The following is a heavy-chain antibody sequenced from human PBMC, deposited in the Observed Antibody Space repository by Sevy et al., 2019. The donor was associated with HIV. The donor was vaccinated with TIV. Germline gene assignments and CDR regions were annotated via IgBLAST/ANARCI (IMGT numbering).Heavy chain of an antibody. J-gene: IGHJ4*02. CDR2: ISGSGGSK. CDR3: AKDESGFGEFYLDY. CDR1: GFTFSSYA. D-gene: IGHD3-10*01. Sequence: GGSLRLSCAASGFTFSSYAMSWVRQAPGKGLEWVSAISGSGGSKYYGDSVKGPFTISRDNSKNTLYLKMNSLRAEDTAVYYCAKDESGFGEFYLDYWGQGTLVTVSS. V-gene: IGHV3-23*01.